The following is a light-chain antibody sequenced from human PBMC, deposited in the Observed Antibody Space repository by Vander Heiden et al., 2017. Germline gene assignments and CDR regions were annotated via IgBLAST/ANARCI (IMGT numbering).Light chain of an antibody. Sequence: SYELTQPPSVSVSPGQTASITCAGDKLGDKYACWYQQKPGQSPVLVSYQDSKRPSGIPERFSGSNSGNTATLTISGTQAMDEADYYCQAWDSSTGVFGGGNKLTVL. V-gene: IGLV3-1*01. CDR3: QAWDSSTGV. CDR2: QDS. CDR1: KLGDKY. J-gene: IGLJ2*01.